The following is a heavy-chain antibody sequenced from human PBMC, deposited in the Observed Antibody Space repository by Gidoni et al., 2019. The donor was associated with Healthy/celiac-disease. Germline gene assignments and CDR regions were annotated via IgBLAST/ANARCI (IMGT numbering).Heavy chain of an antibody. CDR3: ARDLGGSSGWYPPDY. CDR1: GFTFSSYA. V-gene: IGHV3-30-3*01. CDR2: ISYDGSNK. J-gene: IGHJ4*02. Sequence: QVQLVESGGGVVQPGRSLRLSCAASGFTFSSYAMHWVRQAPGKGLEWVAVISYDGSNKYYADSVKGRFTISRDNSKNTLYLQMNSLRAEDTAVYYCARDLGGSSGWYPPDYWGQGTLVTVSS. D-gene: IGHD6-19*01.